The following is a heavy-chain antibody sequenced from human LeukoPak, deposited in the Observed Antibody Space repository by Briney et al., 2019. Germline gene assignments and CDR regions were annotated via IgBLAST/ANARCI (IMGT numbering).Heavy chain of an antibody. Sequence: ASVKVSCKASGGTFSSYAISWVRQAPGQGLEWMGRIIPIFGTANYAQKFQGRVTITTDESTSTAYMELSSLRSEDTAVYYCARVVYYDILTGYTNYWCFDLWGRGTLVTVSS. D-gene: IGHD3-9*01. V-gene: IGHV1-69*05. CDR3: ARVVYYDILTGYTNYWCFDL. J-gene: IGHJ2*01. CDR1: GGTFSSYA. CDR2: IIPIFGTA.